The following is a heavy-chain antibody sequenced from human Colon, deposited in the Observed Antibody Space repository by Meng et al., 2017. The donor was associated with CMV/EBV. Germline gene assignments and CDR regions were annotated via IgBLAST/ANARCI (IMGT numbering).Heavy chain of an antibody. V-gene: IGHV3-23*01. Sequence: GESLKISCVVSDFKFTTYAMSWVRQAPGQGLQWVAAISGDGGTTNYADSVKGRFTTSRDYARNTLYLHLTSLRADDTAVYFCAKLGADSSHWGQGTLVTVSS. CDR1: DFKFTTYA. CDR3: AKLGADSSH. CDR2: ISGDGGTT. J-gene: IGHJ4*02.